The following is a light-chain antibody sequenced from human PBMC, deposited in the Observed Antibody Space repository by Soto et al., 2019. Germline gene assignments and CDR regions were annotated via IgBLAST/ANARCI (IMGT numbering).Light chain of an antibody. CDR3: QQYDNWPIT. Sequence: PATLSGSPGGRATLSCRASQSVSSNLAWYQQKPGQAPRLLIYGASNGATDIPGRFSGSGSGTEFTLTISSLQSEDFAVYYCQQYDNWPITFGEGTRLEIK. J-gene: IGKJ5*01. V-gene: IGKV3-15*01. CDR1: QSVSSN. CDR2: GAS.